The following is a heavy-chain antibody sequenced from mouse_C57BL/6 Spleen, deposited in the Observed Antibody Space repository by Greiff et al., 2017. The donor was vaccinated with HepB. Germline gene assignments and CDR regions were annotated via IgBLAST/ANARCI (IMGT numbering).Heavy chain of an antibody. D-gene: IGHD1-1*01. CDR3: AGDRYGDAYFDV. J-gene: IGHJ1*03. Sequence: VQLQESGPGLVKPSQSLFLTCSITGFPITSGYYWIWIRQSPGKPLEWMGYITHSGETFYNPSLQSPISITRETSKNQFFLQLNSVTTEDTAMYYCAGDRYGDAYFDVWGTGTTVTVSS. CDR1: GFPITSGYY. CDR2: ITHSGET. V-gene: IGHV12-3*01.